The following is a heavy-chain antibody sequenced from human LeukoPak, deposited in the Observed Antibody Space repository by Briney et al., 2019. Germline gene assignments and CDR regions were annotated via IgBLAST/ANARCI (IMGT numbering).Heavy chain of an antibody. Sequence: PGGSLRLSCAASGFTFSGYAMSWVRQAPGKGLEWVSAITTSGDNAYYADSVKGRFTISRDNSKNTLYLQMNSLRAEDTAIYYCAKARYCSGGSCYFDYWGQGTLVTVSS. CDR3: AKARYCSGGSCYFDY. D-gene: IGHD2-15*01. J-gene: IGHJ4*02. CDR1: GFTFSGYA. CDR2: ITTSGDNA. V-gene: IGHV3-23*01.